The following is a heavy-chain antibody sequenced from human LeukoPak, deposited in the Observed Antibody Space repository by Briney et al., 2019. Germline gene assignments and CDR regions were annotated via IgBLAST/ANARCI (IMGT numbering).Heavy chain of an antibody. D-gene: IGHD2-21*02. CDR3: TRDFFGDWTPDY. Sequence: GGSLRLSCTASGFTFGDYAMSWVRQAPGKGLEWVGFIRSKAYGGTTEYAASVKGRFTISRDDSKSIAYLQMNSLKTEDTAVYYCTRDFFGDWTPDYWGQGTRVTVSS. V-gene: IGHV3-49*04. CDR1: GFTFGDYA. CDR2: IRSKAYGGTT. J-gene: IGHJ4*02.